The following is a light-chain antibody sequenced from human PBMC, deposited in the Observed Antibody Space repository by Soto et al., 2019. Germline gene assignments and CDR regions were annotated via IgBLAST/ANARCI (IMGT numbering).Light chain of an antibody. V-gene: IGKV1-5*01. J-gene: IGKJ5*01. CDR3: QQYNSYS. CDR2: DAS. Sequence: DIQMTQSPSTLSASVLGIVTITCRASQSISSWLAWYQQKPGKAPKLLIYDASSLESGVPSRFSGSGSGTEFTLTISSLQPDDFATYYCQQYNSYSFGQGTRLEIK. CDR1: QSISSW.